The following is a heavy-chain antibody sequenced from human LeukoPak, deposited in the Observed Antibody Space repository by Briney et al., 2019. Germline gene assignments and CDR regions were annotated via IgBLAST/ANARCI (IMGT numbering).Heavy chain of an antibody. D-gene: IGHD2-2*01. V-gene: IGHV3-30*03. CDR1: GYTFSSYG. J-gene: IGHJ6*03. Sequence: GGSLRLSCAASGYTFSSYGVHWVRQAPGKGLEWVAMISHDGDYAEYADSVKGRFTISRDNSKKTMHVEMRSLRAEDTAVYYCWVGFCSFSPCYEWRDGYYQFDVWGKGPTVIVSS. CDR3: WVGFCSFSPCYEWRDGYYQFDV. CDR2: ISHDGDYA.